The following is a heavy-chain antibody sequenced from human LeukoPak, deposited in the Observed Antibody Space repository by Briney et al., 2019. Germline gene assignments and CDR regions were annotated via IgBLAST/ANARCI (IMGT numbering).Heavy chain of an antibody. V-gene: IGHV4-39*07. CDR3: ARQVAVVEPTDPNWFDS. CDR2: IFYNGRT. CDR1: GGSISSSSYY. D-gene: IGHD2-21*01. Sequence: SETLSLTCTVSGGSISSSSYYWGWIRQPPGKGLEWIGSIFYNGRTYYTPSLQSRVIMSLDASKNQFSLRLTSVTAADTAVYYCARQVAVVEPTDPNWFDSWGQGTLVTVSS. J-gene: IGHJ5*01.